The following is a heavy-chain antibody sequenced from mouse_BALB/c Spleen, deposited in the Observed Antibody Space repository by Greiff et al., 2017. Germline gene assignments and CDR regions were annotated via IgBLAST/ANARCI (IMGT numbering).Heavy chain of an antibody. CDR1: GFTFSSFG. D-gene: IGHD2-4*01. Sequence: EVKLVESGGGLVKPGGSLKLSCAASGFTFSSFGMHWVRQAPEKGLEWVAYISSGSSTIYYADTVKGRFTISRDNPKNTLFLQMTSLRSEDTAMYYCARSRDYGSPWFAYWGQGTLVTVSA. CDR2: ISSGSSTI. J-gene: IGHJ3*01. CDR3: ARSRDYGSPWFAY. V-gene: IGHV5-17*02.